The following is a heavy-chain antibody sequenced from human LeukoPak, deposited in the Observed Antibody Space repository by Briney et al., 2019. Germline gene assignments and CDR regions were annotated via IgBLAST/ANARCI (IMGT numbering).Heavy chain of an antibody. V-gene: IGHV4-59*01. Sequence: PSETLSLTCTVSGGSISSYYWSWIRQPPGKGLEWIGYIYYSGSTNYNPSLKSRVTISVDTSKNQFSLKLSSVTAADTAVYYCARSLRGSSYPSTLTHWGQGTLVTVSS. CDR3: ARSLRGSSYPSTLTH. CDR1: GGSISSYY. J-gene: IGHJ4*02. CDR2: IYYSGST. D-gene: IGHD6-6*01.